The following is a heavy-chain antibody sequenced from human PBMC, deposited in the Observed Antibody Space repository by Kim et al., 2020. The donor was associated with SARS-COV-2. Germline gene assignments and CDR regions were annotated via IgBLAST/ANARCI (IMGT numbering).Heavy chain of an antibody. V-gene: IGHV4-39*01. CDR3: ARHSYDFWSGYYKGEFDY. Sequence: KSRVTISVDTSKNQFSLKLSSVTAADTAVYYCARHSYDFWSGYYKGEFDYWGQGTLVTVSS. D-gene: IGHD3-3*01. J-gene: IGHJ4*02.